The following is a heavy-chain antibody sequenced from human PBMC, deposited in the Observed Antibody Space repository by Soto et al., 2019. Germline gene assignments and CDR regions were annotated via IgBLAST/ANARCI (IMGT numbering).Heavy chain of an antibody. CDR1: GGSISSYY. CDR2: IYYSGST. D-gene: IGHD1-26*01. Sequence: XTLSLTCTVSGGSISSYYLSWIRQPPGKGLELIGYIYYSGSTNYNTSLKSRVTISVDTSTKQFSLKLSSVTAADTDVYYCARVGLVGASPFDYWGQATLVTVSS. CDR3: ARVGLVGASPFDY. V-gene: IGHV4-59*01. J-gene: IGHJ4*02.